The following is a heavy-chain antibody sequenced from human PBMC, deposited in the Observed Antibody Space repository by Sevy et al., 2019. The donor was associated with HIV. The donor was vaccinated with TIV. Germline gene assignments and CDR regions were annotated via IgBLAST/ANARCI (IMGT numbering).Heavy chain of an antibody. CDR3: ITDPGYRGYDEEVINYYYYGMDV. CDR2: IKSKTDGGTI. J-gene: IGHJ6*02. V-gene: IGHV3-15*01. CDR1: GFTFSSAW. D-gene: IGHD5-12*01. Sequence: GGSLRLSCAASGFTFSSAWMSWVRLAPGKGLEWVGRIKSKTDGGTIDYAAPVKGRFTISREDSKNKLYLKMNSLKTADTAVDYCITDPGYRGYDEEVINYYYYGMDVWGQGTTVTVSS.